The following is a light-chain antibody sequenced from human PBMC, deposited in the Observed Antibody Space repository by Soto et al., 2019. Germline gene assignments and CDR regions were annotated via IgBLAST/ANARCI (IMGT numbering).Light chain of an antibody. CDR1: QRVSSSF. CDR3: QQYGSSPPT. V-gene: IGKV3-20*01. CDR2: GAS. J-gene: IGKJ3*01. Sequence: EIVLTQSPGTLSLSPGERATLSCRASQRVSSSFLTWYQQIPGQTPRLLIYGASSRAISIAVRFSGSGSVRNFTLTISKLEPEDIAVYYCQQYGSSPPTFAQGTKVDIK.